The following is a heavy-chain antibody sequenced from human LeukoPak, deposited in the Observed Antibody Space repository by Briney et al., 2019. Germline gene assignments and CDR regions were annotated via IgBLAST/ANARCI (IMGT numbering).Heavy chain of an antibody. CDR2: ISSSSSSI. CDR1: GFTFSSYS. CDR3: ARDRLQLQS. Sequence: PGGSLRLSCAASGFTFSSYSMNWVRQAPGKGLEWVSYISSSSSSIYYADAVKSRFTVSRDNAKNSLYLQMNSLRAEDTAVYYCARDRLQLQSWGQGTLVTVSS. D-gene: IGHD1-1*01. J-gene: IGHJ5*02. V-gene: IGHV3-48*01.